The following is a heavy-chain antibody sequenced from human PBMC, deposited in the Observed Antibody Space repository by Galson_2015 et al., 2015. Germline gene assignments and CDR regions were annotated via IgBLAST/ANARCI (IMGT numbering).Heavy chain of an antibody. Sequence: SVKVSCKASGYTFTGYYMHWVRQAPGQGLEWMGRINPNSGGTNYAQKFQGRVTMTRDTSISTAYMELSRLRSDDTAVYYCARVTSRRVSWVEMATIFDYWGQGTLVTVSS. J-gene: IGHJ4*02. V-gene: IGHV1-2*06. CDR3: ARVTSRRVSWVEMATIFDY. CDR2: INPNSGGT. CDR1: GYTFTGYY. D-gene: IGHD5-24*01.